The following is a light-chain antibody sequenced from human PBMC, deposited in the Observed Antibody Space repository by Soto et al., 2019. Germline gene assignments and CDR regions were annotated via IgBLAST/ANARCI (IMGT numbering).Light chain of an antibody. Sequence: DIQRTQSPSTLSASVGDRVTINCRASQTISNWLAWYQKRTGKDPQLMIYKASNLESGVPSRFSGIVSGTEFNLTLRRLQTDDCGRYEGQQYNSYTLTFGGWTKVDIK. V-gene: IGKV1-5*03. CDR3: QQYNSYTLT. CDR2: KAS. CDR1: QTISNW. J-gene: IGKJ4*01.